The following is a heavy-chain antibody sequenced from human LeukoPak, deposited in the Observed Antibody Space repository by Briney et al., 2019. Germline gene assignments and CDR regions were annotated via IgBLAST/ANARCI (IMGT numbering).Heavy chain of an antibody. CDR2: IKSDGNST. CDR1: GFTFSNYW. Sequence: GGSLRLSCAASGFTFSNYWMHWVRQVSGKGLVWVSRIKSDGNSTSYADSVKGRFTVSRDNAKNTLYLQLNSLRVEDTAVYYCARGTGYELLDYWGQGTLATVSS. CDR3: ARGTGYELLDY. J-gene: IGHJ4*02. D-gene: IGHD5-12*01. V-gene: IGHV3-74*01.